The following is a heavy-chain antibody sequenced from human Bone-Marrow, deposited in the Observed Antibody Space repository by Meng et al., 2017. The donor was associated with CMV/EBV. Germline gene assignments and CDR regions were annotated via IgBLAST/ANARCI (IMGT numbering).Heavy chain of an antibody. D-gene: IGHD4-11*01. J-gene: IGHJ4*02. V-gene: IGHV4-39*07. Sequence: SETLSLTCTVSGASISSSSYFWGWIRQPPGKGLEWIGSIYYSGSTYYNPSLKSRVTISVDTSKNQFSLKLNSVTAADTAVYYCARDLTTIPGQNYWGQGTLVTVSS. CDR1: GASISSSSYF. CDR2: IYYSGST. CDR3: ARDLTTIPGQNY.